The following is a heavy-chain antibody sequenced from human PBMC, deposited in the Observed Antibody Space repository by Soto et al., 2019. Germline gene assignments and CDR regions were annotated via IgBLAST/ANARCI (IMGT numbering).Heavy chain of an antibody. J-gene: IGHJ4*02. D-gene: IGHD3-10*01. CDR1: GFTFSSYA. V-gene: IGHV3-23*01. CDR3: AKDQMVRGRIYYYFDY. CDR2: ISGSGGST. Sequence: EVQLLESGGGLVQPGGSLRLSCAASGFTFSSYAMSWVRQAPGKGLEWVSAISGSGGSTYYADSVKGRFTISRDNSKNTLYLQMNNLRAEDTAVYYCAKDQMVRGRIYYYFDYRVQGTLVTVSS.